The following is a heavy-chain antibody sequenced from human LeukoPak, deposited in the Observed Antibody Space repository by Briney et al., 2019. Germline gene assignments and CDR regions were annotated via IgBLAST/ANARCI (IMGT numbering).Heavy chain of an antibody. J-gene: IGHJ6*03. CDR1: GFTFSSYG. CDR2: IRYDGSNK. V-gene: IGHV3-30*02. CDR3: AQGDGFGGSHMDV. Sequence: GGSLRLSCVASGFTFSSYGMHWVRQAPGKGLEWVAFIRYDGSNKYYADSVKGRFTISRDNSKNTLYLQMNSLRAEDTAVYYCAQGDGFGGSHMDVWGKGTTVTVSS. D-gene: IGHD3-10*01.